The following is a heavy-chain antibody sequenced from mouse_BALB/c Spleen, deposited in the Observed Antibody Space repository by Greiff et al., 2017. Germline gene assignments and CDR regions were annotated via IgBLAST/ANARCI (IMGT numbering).Heavy chain of an antibody. CDR1: GYSITSDYA. Sequence: DVQLQESGPGLVKPSQSLSLTCTVTGYSITSDYAWNWIRQFPGNKLEWMGYISYSGSTSYNPSLKSRISITRDTSKNQFFLQLNSVTTEDTATYYCASGNYAFAYWGQGTLVTVSA. V-gene: IGHV3-2*02. CDR3: ASGNYAFAY. D-gene: IGHD2-1*01. J-gene: IGHJ3*01. CDR2: ISYSGST.